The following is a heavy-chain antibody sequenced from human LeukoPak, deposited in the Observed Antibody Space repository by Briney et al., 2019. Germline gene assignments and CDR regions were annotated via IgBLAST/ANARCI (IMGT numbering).Heavy chain of an antibody. CDR3: AGGDTIFGVYYYMDV. Sequence: ASVKVSCKASGGTFSSYAISWVRQAPGQGLEWMGGIIPIFGTANYAQKFQGRVTITTDESTSTAYMELSSLRSEDTAVYYCAGGDTIFGVYYYMDVWGKGTTVTVSS. CDR1: GGTFSSYA. D-gene: IGHD3-3*01. CDR2: IIPIFGTA. V-gene: IGHV1-69*05. J-gene: IGHJ6*03.